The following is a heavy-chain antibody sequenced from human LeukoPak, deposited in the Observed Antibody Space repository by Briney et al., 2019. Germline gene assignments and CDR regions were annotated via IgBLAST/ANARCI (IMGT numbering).Heavy chain of an antibody. CDR1: GFTFSNYD. Sequence: GGSLRLSCAVSGFTFSNYDMHWVRKATGKGLEWVAVIWYDGSNKYYADSVKGRFTISRDNSKNTLYLQMNTLRAEDTAVYYCARDPGGVVYFDYWGQGTLVTVSS. V-gene: IGHV3-33*01. D-gene: IGHD2-8*01. J-gene: IGHJ4*02. CDR2: IWYDGSNK. CDR3: ARDPGGVVYFDY.